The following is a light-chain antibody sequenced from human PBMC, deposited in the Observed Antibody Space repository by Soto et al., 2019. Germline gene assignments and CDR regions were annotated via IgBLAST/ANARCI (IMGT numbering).Light chain of an antibody. CDR2: TAS. V-gene: IGKV1-39*01. CDR1: QNIKKF. CDR3: QQAFSAPLT. Sequence: DIQMTQSPTSLSAPVGDSVTITWRASQNIKKFLNWYQQKPGTAPKLLIYTASSVQAGFPSRFSGSGSGTDFILTISNLQPEDFATYSCQQAFSAPLTFGGGTRVEI. J-gene: IGKJ4*01.